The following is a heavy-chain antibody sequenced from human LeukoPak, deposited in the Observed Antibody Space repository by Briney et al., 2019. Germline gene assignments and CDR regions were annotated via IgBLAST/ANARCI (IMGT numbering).Heavy chain of an antibody. J-gene: IGHJ3*02. V-gene: IGHV1-18*01. CDR2: ISAYNGNT. CDR1: GYTFTSYG. D-gene: IGHD3-10*01. Sequence: ASVKVSCKASGYTFTSYGISWVRQAPGQGLEWMGWISAYNGNTSYAQKLQGRVTMTRDTSISTAYMELSRLRSDDTAVYYCARQEGRAFDIWGQGTMVTVSS. CDR3: ARQEGRAFDI.